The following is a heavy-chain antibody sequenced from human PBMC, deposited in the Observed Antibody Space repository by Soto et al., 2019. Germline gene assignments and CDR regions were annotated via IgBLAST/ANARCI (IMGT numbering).Heavy chain of an antibody. CDR3: AHRVLRTVFGLVTTPAIYFAF. Sequence: QITLNESGPTVVRPTETLTLTCRFSGFSLTTSGVGVGWIRQSPGKAPEWLALIYWDDDKRYSASLKSRLTITKNTSKNQVVLTVSDLYPTDTATYYCAHRVLRTVFGLVTTPAIYFAFWGQGTPVAVSS. CDR1: GFSLTTSGVG. CDR2: IYWDDDK. V-gene: IGHV2-5*02. J-gene: IGHJ4*02. D-gene: IGHD3-3*01.